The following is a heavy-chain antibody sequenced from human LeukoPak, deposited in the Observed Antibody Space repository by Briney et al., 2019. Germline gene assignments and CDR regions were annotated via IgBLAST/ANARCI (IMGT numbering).Heavy chain of an antibody. J-gene: IGHJ4*02. CDR2: IYSGGST. CDR1: GFTVSSNY. V-gene: IGHV3-53*01. Sequence: TGGSLRLSCAASGFTVSSNYMSWVRQAPGKGLEWVSVIYSGGSTYYADSVKGRFTISRDNSKNTLYLQMNSLRAEDTAVYYCARASRSPAHFDYWGQGTLVTVSS. D-gene: IGHD1-14*01. CDR3: ARASRSPAHFDY.